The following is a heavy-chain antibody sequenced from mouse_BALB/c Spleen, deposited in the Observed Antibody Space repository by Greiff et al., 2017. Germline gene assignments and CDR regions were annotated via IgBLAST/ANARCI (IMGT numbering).Heavy chain of an antibody. CDR1: GYTFTSYW. CDR3: ARGGYDYWFAY. CDR2: INPSTGYT. D-gene: IGHD2-4*01. V-gene: IGHV1-7*01. J-gene: IGHJ3*01. Sequence: VQLQQSGAELAKPGASVKMSCKASGYTFTSYWMHWVKQRPGQGLEWIGYINPSTGYTEYNQKFKDKATLTADKSSSTAYMQLSSLTSEDSAVYYCARGGYDYWFAYWGQGTLVTVSA.